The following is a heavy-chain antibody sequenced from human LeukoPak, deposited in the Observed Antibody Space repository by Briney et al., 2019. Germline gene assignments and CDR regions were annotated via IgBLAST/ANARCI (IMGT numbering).Heavy chain of an antibody. V-gene: IGHV3-21*01. Sequence: GGSLRLSCAASGFTFSSYSMNWVRQAPGKGLEWVSSISSSSSYIYYADSVKGRLTISRDNAKNSLYLQMNSLRAEDTAVYYCARDGVARGGSYGLDFDYWGQGTLVTVSS. D-gene: IGHD1-26*01. CDR2: ISSSSSYI. J-gene: IGHJ4*02. CDR1: GFTFSSYS. CDR3: ARDGVARGGSYGLDFDY.